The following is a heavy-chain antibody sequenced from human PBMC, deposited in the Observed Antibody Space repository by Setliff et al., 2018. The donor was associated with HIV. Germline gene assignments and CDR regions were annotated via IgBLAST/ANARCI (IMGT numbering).Heavy chain of an antibody. V-gene: IGHV4-38-2*01. CDR3: ARVVPREVAPGGFDI. CDR1: GYSVSSGYY. Sequence: SETLSLTCAVSGYSVSSGYYWGWIRQPPGKGLEWIASIYYSGSTYYAPSLKSRVAISVDTSKNQFSLKLTSVTAADTAVYFCARVVPREVAPGGFDIWGQGTMVTVSS. CDR2: IYYSGST. J-gene: IGHJ3*02. D-gene: IGHD5-12*01.